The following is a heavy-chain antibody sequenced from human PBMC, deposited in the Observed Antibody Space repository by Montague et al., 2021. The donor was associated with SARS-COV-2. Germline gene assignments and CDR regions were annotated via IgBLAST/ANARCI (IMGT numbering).Heavy chain of an antibody. V-gene: IGHV2-70*01. D-gene: IGHD4-23*01. CDR1: GFSLSTSGMC. J-gene: IGHJ4*02. CDR2: IDWDDDK. CDR3: ARSYGTTVVTRAFDY. Sequence: PPLVKPTQTLTLTCTFSGFSLSTSGMCVSWIRQPPGKALEWLTLIDWDDDKYYSTSLKTRLTISKDTSKNQEVLTMTNMDPVDTATYYCARSYGTTVVTRAFDYWGQGTLVTVSS.